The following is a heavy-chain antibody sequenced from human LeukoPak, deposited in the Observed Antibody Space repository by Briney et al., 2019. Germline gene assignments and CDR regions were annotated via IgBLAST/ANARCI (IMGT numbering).Heavy chain of an antibody. Sequence: GGSLRLSCAASGFTFSDAWTHWVRQAPGKGLEWVGLIKRRTDGGTSNYAEPVKGRFAISRDDSEDTLFLQMDSLKSEDTGVYYCTTGYTSASHDGYWGQGTLVTVSS. CDR1: GFTFSDAW. D-gene: IGHD2-15*01. CDR3: TTGYTSASHDGY. J-gene: IGHJ4*02. V-gene: IGHV3-15*07. CDR2: IKRRTDGGTS.